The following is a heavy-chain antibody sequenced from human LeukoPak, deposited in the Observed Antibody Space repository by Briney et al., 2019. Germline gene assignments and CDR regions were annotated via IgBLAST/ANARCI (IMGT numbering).Heavy chain of an antibody. Sequence: GGSLRLSCAASGFTFSSYSMNWVRQAPGKGLEWVSYISSSSSTIYYADSVKGRFTISRDNAKNSLYLQMNSLRAEDTAVYYCARDYTLYYYYYYMDVWGKGTTVTVSS. J-gene: IGHJ6*03. CDR2: ISSSSSTI. V-gene: IGHV3-48*01. D-gene: IGHD3-16*01. CDR1: GFTFSSYS. CDR3: ARDYTLYYYYYYMDV.